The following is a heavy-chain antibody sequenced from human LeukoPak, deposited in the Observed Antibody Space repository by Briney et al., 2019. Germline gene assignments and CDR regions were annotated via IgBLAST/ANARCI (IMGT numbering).Heavy chain of an antibody. J-gene: IGHJ4*02. CDR2: ISYDGSNK. CDR3: AKLVGEGFDY. V-gene: IGHV3-30*18. D-gene: IGHD3-10*01. Sequence: GGSLRLSCAASGFTFSSYGMHWVRQAPGKGLEWVAVISYDGSNKYYADSVKGRFTISRDNSRNTLYLQMNSLRAEDTAVYYCAKLVGEGFDYWGQGTLVTVSS. CDR1: GFTFSSYG.